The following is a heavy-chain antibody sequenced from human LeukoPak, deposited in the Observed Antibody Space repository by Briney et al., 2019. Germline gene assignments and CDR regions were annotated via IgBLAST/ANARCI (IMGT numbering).Heavy chain of an antibody. Sequence: PSETLSLTCAVSGGSISSYYWSWIRQPPGKGLEWIGYIYYSGSTNYNPSLKSRVTISVDTSKNQFSLKLSSVTAADTAVYYCARGTIEYFQHWGQGTLVTVSS. CDR3: ARGTIEYFQH. CDR2: IYYSGST. CDR1: GGSISSYY. V-gene: IGHV4-59*01. D-gene: IGHD5-24*01. J-gene: IGHJ1*01.